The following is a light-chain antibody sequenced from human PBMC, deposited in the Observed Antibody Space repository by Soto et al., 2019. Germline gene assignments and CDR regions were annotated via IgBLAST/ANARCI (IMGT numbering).Light chain of an antibody. J-gene: IGKJ2*01. Sequence: DIQMTQSPSTLSASVGDRVTITCRASQSISSWLAWYQQKPGKAPKLLIYDASSLQSGVPSRFSGSGSGTQFTLTISSLQPDDFAPYYCQQYNSYPYTFGQGTKVDIK. CDR1: QSISSW. CDR3: QQYNSYPYT. CDR2: DAS. V-gene: IGKV1-5*01.